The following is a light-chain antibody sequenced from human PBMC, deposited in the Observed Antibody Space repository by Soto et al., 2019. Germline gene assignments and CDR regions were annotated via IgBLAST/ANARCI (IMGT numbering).Light chain of an antibody. V-gene: IGKV3-15*01. J-gene: IGKJ1*01. Sequence: IEMTQSPAALSVSPGERATLSCRASQSVSSNLAWYQQKPGQAPRLLIFGPSTRATGVPGRFSGSGSGTEFTLTISSLQSEDFAVYYCQQYNNWPQTFGQGTKVDIK. CDR2: GPS. CDR3: QQYNNWPQT. CDR1: QSVSSN.